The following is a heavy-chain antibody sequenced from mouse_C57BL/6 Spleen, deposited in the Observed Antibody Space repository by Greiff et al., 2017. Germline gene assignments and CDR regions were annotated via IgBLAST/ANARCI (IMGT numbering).Heavy chain of an antibody. D-gene: IGHD2-1*01. J-gene: IGHJ2*01. CDR3: ARGNYEYYFDY. CDR2: IYPGDGDT. V-gene: IGHV1-80*01. Sequence: QVQLKASGAELVKPGASVKISCKASGYAFSSYWMNWVKQRPGKGLEWIGQIYPGDGDTNSNGKFKGKATLTADKSSSTAYMQLSSLTSEDSAVYFCARGNYEYYFDYWGQGTTLTVSS. CDR1: GYAFSSYW.